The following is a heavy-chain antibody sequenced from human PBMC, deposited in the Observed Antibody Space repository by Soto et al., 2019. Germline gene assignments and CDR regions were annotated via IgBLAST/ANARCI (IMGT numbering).Heavy chain of an antibody. V-gene: IGHV4-4*02. CDR2: IHHSGIN. Sequence: QVQLQESGPGLVKPSGTLSLTCAVSGGSISNDHWWSWVRQPPGKGLEWIGEIHHSGINNYNPSLKSRVTIAVDKSKNQFSLELDSVTAADTAVYYCASRSYYYASSAYYAGWGQGTLVTISS. J-gene: IGHJ4*02. CDR3: ASRSYYYASSAYYAG. CDR1: GGSISNDHW. D-gene: IGHD3-22*01.